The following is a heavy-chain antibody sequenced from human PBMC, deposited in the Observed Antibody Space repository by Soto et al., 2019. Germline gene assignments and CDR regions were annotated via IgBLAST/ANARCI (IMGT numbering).Heavy chain of an antibody. D-gene: IGHD6-19*01. J-gene: IGHJ5*02. CDR2: MNPNSANT. V-gene: IGHV1-8*01. CDR3: ARGRHSSGWPNWFDP. CDR1: GYTFTSYD. Sequence: QVQLVQSGAGVKKPGASVKVSCKASGYTFTSYDINWVRQATGQGLEWMGWMNPNSANTGYAQKFQGRVTMTRNTSISTAYMELSSLRSEDTAVYYCARGRHSSGWPNWFDPWGQGTLVTVSS.